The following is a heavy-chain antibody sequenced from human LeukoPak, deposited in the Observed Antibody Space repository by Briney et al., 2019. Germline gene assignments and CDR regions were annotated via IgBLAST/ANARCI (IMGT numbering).Heavy chain of an antibody. CDR2: ISGSGGST. CDR3: AKDPTYYYGSGSYPDY. J-gene: IGHJ4*02. Sequence: GGSLRLSCGASGFTFSSYAMSWVRQAPGKGLEWVSAISGSGGSTYYADSVKGRFTISRDNSKNTLYLQMNSLRAEDTAVYYCAKDPTYYYGSGSYPDYWGQGTLVTVSS. V-gene: IGHV3-23*01. D-gene: IGHD3-10*01. CDR1: GFTFSSYA.